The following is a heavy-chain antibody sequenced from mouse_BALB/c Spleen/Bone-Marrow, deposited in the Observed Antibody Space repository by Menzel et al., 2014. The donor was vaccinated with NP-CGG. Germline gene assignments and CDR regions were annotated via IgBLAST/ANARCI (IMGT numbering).Heavy chain of an antibody. D-gene: IGHD1-1*01. J-gene: IGHJ1*01. Sequence: EVQLQQSGPSLVKPSQTLSLTCSVTGDSINRGYWNWIRKFPGNKLDYMGYISYSGSTYYNPSLKSRISITRDTSKNQYFLQLNSVTTEDTATYYCAIITTAWYFDVWGAGTTVTVSS. CDR3: AIITTAWYFDV. CDR2: ISYSGST. CDR1: GDSINRGY. V-gene: IGHV3-8*02.